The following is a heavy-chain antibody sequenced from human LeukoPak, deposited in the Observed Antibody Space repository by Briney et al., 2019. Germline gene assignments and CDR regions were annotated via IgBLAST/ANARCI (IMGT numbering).Heavy chain of an antibody. J-gene: IGHJ5*02. D-gene: IGHD3-16*02. Sequence: PGRSLRLSCAASGFTFSSYAMHWVRQAPGKGLEWVAVISYDGSNKYYADSVKGRFTISRDNSKNTLYLQMNSLRAEDTAVYYCAREGDYDYVWGSSRWFDPWGQGTLVTVSS. CDR1: GFTFSSYA. CDR2: ISYDGSNK. CDR3: AREGDYDYVWGSSRWFDP. V-gene: IGHV3-30-3*01.